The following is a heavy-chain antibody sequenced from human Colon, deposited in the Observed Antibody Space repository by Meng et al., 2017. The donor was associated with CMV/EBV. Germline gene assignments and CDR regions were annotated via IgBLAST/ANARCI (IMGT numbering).Heavy chain of an antibody. V-gene: IGHV4-4*02. J-gene: IGHJ4*02. CDR1: GGSISSPNW. D-gene: IGHD3-10*01. CDR2: IYHSGTT. Sequence: CPVSGGSISSPNWWGWVRQPPGKGLEWIGEIYHSGTTNYNPPLQSRLIISVNKSKNQFSLKLTSVTAADTAVYYCARPSYGSGSYGYWGQGILVTVSS. CDR3: ARPSYGSGSYGY.